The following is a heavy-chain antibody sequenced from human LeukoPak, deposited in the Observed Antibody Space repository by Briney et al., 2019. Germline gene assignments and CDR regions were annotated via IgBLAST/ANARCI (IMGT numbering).Heavy chain of an antibody. CDR2: FDPEDGET. CDR1: GYTLTELS. J-gene: IGHJ6*02. V-gene: IGHV1-24*01. CDR3: ATDRSWELRANYYGMDV. Sequence: GASVKVSCKVSGYTLTELSMHWVRQAPGKGREWMGGFDPEDGETIYAQKFQGRVTMTEDTSTDTAYMELSSLRSEDTAVYYCATDRSWELRANYYGMDVWGQGTTVTVSS. D-gene: IGHD1-26*01.